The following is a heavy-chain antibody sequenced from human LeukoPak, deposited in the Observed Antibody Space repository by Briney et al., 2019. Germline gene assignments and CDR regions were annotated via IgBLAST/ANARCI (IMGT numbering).Heavy chain of an antibody. Sequence: ASGKVACKASGYIFTSYYMHWVRQAPGQGLEWMGIINPSGGSTSYAQKLQGRVNMTRTTYTSTVYMELSSMRSEDKAVYYCARDRGEKLANNWFDPWGQGTLVTVSS. CDR3: ARDRGEKLANNWFDP. CDR1: GYIFTSYY. D-gene: IGHD6-13*01. CDR2: INPSGGST. V-gene: IGHV1-46*01. J-gene: IGHJ5*02.